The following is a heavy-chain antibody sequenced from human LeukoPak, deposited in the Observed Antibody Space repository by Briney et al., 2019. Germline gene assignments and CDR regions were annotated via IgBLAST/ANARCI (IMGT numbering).Heavy chain of an antibody. CDR2: ISAYNGNP. D-gene: IGHD4/OR15-4a*01. V-gene: IGHV1-18*01. Sequence: GASVKVSCKASGYTFTSYGISWVRQAPGQGLEGMGSISAYNGNPNYAQKLRGRVTMTTDTSTSTAYMELRSLRSDDTAVYYCARDYGAVAIDYWGQGTVVTVSS. CDR1: GYTFTSYG. J-gene: IGHJ4*02. CDR3: ARDYGAVAIDY.